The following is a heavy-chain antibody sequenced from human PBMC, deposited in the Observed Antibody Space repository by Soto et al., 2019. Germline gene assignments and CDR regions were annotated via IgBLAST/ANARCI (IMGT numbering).Heavy chain of an antibody. Sequence: QVQLVESGGGVVQPGRSLRLSCAASGFTFSSYGMHWVRQAPGKGLEWVAVIWYDGSNKYYADSVKGRFTISRDSSKNTLYLQMNSLRAEDTAVYYCARGLTTVVTPLDYWGQGTLVTVSS. D-gene: IGHD4-17*01. CDR3: ARGLTTVVTPLDY. V-gene: IGHV3-33*01. J-gene: IGHJ4*02. CDR2: IWYDGSNK. CDR1: GFTFSSYG.